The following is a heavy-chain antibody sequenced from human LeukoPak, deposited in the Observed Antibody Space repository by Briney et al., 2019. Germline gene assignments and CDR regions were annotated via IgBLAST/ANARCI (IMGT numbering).Heavy chain of an antibody. CDR1: GFTFSSYA. CDR2: IYSGGST. CDR3: AREDYVWGSYRSSGSD. D-gene: IGHD3-16*02. J-gene: IGHJ4*02. V-gene: IGHV3-66*01. Sequence: GGSLRLSCAASGFTFSSYAMSWVRQAPGKGLEWVSVIYSGGSTYYADSVKGRFTISRDNSKNTLYLQMNSLRAEDTAVYYCAREDYVWGSYRSSGSDWGQGTLVTVSS.